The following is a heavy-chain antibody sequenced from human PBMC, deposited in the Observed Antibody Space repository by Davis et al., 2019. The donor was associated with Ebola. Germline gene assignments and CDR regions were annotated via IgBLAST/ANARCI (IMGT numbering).Heavy chain of an antibody. D-gene: IGHD3-10*01. CDR2: IWYDGSNK. CDR1: GFTFSSYG. J-gene: IGHJ5*02. V-gene: IGHV3-33*01. CDR3: AREYYGSGSYLGESWFDP. Sequence: GESLKISCAASGFTFSSYGMHWVRQAPGKGLEWVAVIWYDGSNKYYADSVKGRFTISRDNAKNSLYLQMNSLRAEDTAVYYCAREYYGSGSYLGESWFDPWGQGTLVTVSS.